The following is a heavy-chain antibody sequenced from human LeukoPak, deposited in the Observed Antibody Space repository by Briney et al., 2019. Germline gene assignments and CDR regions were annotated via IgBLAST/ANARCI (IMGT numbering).Heavy chain of an antibody. CDR2: IYYSGST. Sequence: SETLSLTCTVSGGSISSSSYYWGWIRQPPGKGLEWIGSIYYSGSTYYNPSLKSRVTISVDTSKNQFSLKLSSVTAADTAVYYCARGIQRSSSWSTYYYYYGMDVWGQGTTVTVSS. D-gene: IGHD6-13*01. J-gene: IGHJ6*02. CDR1: GGSISSSSYY. CDR3: ARGIQRSSSWSTYYYYYGMDV. V-gene: IGHV4-39*01.